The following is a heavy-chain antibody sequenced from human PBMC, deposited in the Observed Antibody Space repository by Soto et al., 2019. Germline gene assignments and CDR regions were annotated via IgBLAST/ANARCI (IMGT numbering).Heavy chain of an antibody. V-gene: IGHV3-30*18. CDR1: GFTFSSYG. J-gene: IGHJ4*02. CDR3: AKEEQRLALDY. CDR2: ISYDGSNK. Sequence: QVQLVESGGGVVQPGRSLRLSCAASGFTFSSYGMQWVRQAPGKGLEWVAVISYDGSNKYYADSVRGRVTISRDNSKNTLYLQMNSLRAEDTAVYYCAKEEQRLALDYWGQGTLVTVSS. D-gene: IGHD6-25*01.